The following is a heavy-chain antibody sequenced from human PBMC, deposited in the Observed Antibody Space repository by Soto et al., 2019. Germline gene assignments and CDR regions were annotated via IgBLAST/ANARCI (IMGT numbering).Heavy chain of an antibody. CDR2: ISTYNSRT. V-gene: IGHV1-18*04. CDR3: ARARYCASPSCYKHYYYGMDT. J-gene: IGHJ6*02. Sequence: QDQLVQSGAEVKKPGASVKISCEASGYTFTSHDISWVRQAPGQGLEWLGWISTYNSRTHYAQKVQGRVTMTTDTSTSTAYLDLRSLTFDDTAVYYCARARYCASPSCYKHYYYGMDTWGQGTTVTVS. CDR1: GYTFTSHD. D-gene: IGHD2-2*02.